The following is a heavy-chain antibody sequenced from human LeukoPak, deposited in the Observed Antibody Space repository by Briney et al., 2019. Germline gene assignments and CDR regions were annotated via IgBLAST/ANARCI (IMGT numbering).Heavy chain of an antibody. CDR1: GFTFSSYA. J-gene: IGHJ6*03. Sequence: GGSLRLSCAASGFTFSSYAMHWVRQAPGKGLEWVAVISYDGSNKYYADSVKGRFTISRDNSKNTLYLQMNSLRAEDTAVYYCAKGGIAVASTSYYYMDVWGKGTTVTSSS. V-gene: IGHV3-30*04. CDR3: AKGGIAVASTSYYYMDV. D-gene: IGHD6-19*01. CDR2: ISYDGSNK.